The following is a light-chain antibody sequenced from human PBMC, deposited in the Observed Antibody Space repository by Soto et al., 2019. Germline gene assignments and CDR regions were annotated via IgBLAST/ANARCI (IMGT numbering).Light chain of an antibody. CDR3: QQYGSSSIT. V-gene: IGKV3-20*01. J-gene: IGKJ5*01. CDR2: GAS. CDR1: QSVRSSY. Sequence: EIVMTQSPATLSVSPGERATLSCMASQSVRSSYLAWYQQKSGQAPRLLIYGASSRATGIPDRFSGSGSGTDFTLTISRLEPEDFAVYYCQQYGSSSITFGQGTRLEIK.